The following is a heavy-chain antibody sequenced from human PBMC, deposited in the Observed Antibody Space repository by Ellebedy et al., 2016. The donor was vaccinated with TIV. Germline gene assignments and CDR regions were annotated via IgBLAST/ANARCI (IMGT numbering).Heavy chain of an antibody. CDR2: IRYDGSDK. D-gene: IGHD3-10*01. J-gene: IGHJ5*02. Sequence: GESLKISCAASGFTFHSYGMHWVRQAPGKGLEWVTFIRYDGSDKYYADSVKGRFTVSRDNSKNTLTLQMNGLRPDDTAVYYCAKVLFAFGEFESPFDPWGQGTLVIVSS. V-gene: IGHV3-30*02. CDR1: GFTFHSYG. CDR3: AKVLFAFGEFESPFDP.